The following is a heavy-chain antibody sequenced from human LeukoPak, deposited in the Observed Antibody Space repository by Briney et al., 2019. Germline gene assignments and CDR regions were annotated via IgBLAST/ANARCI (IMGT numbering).Heavy chain of an antibody. CDR3: ARLQRGTQRGTYDI. CDR1: GYTFTNYW. CDR2: TYPGDSDA. Sequence: GESLNISCTGSGYTFTNYWIGWGRQMPGKGLEWMAVTYPGDSDARYSSSFQGQLTVLADKTINTAYLQWSSLKASDTAMYFCARLQRGTQRGTYDIWGQGTMVIVSS. J-gene: IGHJ3*02. V-gene: IGHV5-51*01. D-gene: IGHD1-1*01.